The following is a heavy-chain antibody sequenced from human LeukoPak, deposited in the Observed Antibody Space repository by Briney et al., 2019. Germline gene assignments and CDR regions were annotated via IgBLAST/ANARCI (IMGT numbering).Heavy chain of an antibody. J-gene: IGHJ5*02. CDR3: ARDFTYYDFWSGCSSRFDP. Sequence: GGSLRLSCAASGFTFSSYSMNWVRQAPGKGLEWVSSISSSSSYIYYADSVKGRFTISRDNAKNSLYLQMNSLRAEDTAVYYCARDFTYYDFWSGCSSRFDPWGQGTLVTVSS. CDR1: GFTFSSYS. D-gene: IGHD3-3*01. CDR2: ISSSSSYI. V-gene: IGHV3-21*01.